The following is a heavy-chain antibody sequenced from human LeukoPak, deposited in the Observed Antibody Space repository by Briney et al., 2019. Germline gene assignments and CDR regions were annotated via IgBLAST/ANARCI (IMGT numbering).Heavy chain of an antibody. V-gene: IGHV4-30-4*08. CDR2: IYYSGST. CDR1: GGSISSGDYY. CDR3: ARKRRGYCSSTSCNLDY. J-gene: IGHJ4*02. Sequence: SQTLSLTCTVSGGSISSGDYYWSWIRQPPGKGLEWIGYIYYSGSTYYNPSLKSRVTISVDTSKNQFSLKLSSVTAADTAVYYSARKRRGYCSSTSCNLDYWGQGTLVTVSS. D-gene: IGHD2-2*01.